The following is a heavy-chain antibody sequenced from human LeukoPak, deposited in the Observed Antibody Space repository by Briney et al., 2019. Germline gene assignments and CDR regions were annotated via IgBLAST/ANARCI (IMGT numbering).Heavy chain of an antibody. CDR1: GGSISSSSYY. CDR3: ARQDCSGGSCYHPGGIDY. D-gene: IGHD2-15*01. CDR2: IYYSGST. J-gene: IGHJ4*02. V-gene: IGHV4-39*01. Sequence: SETLSLTCTVSGGSISSSSYYWGWIRQPPGKGLEWIGSIYYSGSTYYNPSLKSRVTISVDTSKNQFSLKLSSVTAADTAVYYCARQDCSGGSCYHPGGIDYWGQGTLVTVSS.